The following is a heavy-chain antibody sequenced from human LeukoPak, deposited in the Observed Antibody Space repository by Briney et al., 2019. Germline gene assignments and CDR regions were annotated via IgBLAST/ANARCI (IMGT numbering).Heavy chain of an antibody. V-gene: IGHV3-23*01. Sequence: GGTLRLSCVASGFTLSTYAMSWVRQAPGKGLEWVSTLSVSGGSTYYADSVKGRFTISRDNSKNTLNLQMNSLRAEDTAIYYCALHINGDYESRFDPWGQGTLVTVSS. CDR3: ALHINGDYESRFDP. D-gene: IGHD4-17*01. J-gene: IGHJ5*02. CDR2: LSVSGGST. CDR1: GFTLSTYA.